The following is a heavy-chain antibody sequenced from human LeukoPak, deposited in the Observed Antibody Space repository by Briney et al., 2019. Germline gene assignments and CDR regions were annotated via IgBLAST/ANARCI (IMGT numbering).Heavy chain of an antibody. D-gene: IGHD1-26*01. J-gene: IGHJ2*01. Sequence: GGSLRLSCAASGFTFDDYAMHWVRQAPGKGLEWVSGISWNSGSIGYADSVKGRFTISRDNAKNSLYLQMNSLRAEDTALYYCAKSGSYQYWYFDLWGRGTLVTVSS. CDR1: GFTFDDYA. V-gene: IGHV3-9*01. CDR3: AKSGSYQYWYFDL. CDR2: ISWNSGSI.